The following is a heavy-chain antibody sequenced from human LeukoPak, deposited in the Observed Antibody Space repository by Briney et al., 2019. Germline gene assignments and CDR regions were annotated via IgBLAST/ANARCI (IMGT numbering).Heavy chain of an antibody. Sequence: SVKVSCKASGYTFTSYGISWVRQAPGQGLEWIGGIIPVFGTPNYAQNFRGRVTITTDESTSTAYMELSSLRSEDTAIYYCARDTTHSRVVTATTTYHYFYYIDVWGQGTTVTISS. J-gene: IGHJ6*03. CDR2: IIPVFGTP. CDR1: GYTFTSYG. V-gene: IGHV1-69*05. CDR3: ARDTTHSRVVTATTTYHYFYYIDV. D-gene: IGHD2-21*02.